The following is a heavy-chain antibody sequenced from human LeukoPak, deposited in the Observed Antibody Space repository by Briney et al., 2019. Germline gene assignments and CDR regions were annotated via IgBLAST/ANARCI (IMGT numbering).Heavy chain of an antibody. CDR3: ARGRNTIFGVGGIGYGMDV. Sequence: ASVKVSCKASGYTFTSHYMHWVRQAPGQGLEWMGVINPSGGFTSYAQKLQDRVTLTRDTSTTTVYMQLSSLRSEDTAVYYCARGRNTIFGVGGIGYGMDVWGQGTTVTVS. CDR2: INPSGGFT. CDR1: GYTFTSHY. J-gene: IGHJ6*02. D-gene: IGHD3-3*01. V-gene: IGHV1-46*01.